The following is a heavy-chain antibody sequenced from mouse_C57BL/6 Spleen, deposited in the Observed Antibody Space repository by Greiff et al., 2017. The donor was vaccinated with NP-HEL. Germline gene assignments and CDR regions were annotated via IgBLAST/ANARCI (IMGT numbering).Heavy chain of an antibody. J-gene: IGHJ4*01. Sequence: EVKLMESGGGLVKPGGSLKLSCAASGFTFSDYGMHWVRQAPEKGLEWVAYISSGSGTINYADTVKGRFTISRDNATNTLFMQMTSLRSEDTAMYYCARLNWDRYAMDYWGQGTSVTVSS. CDR2: ISSGSGTI. D-gene: IGHD4-1*02. CDR1: GFTFSDYG. CDR3: ARLNWDRYAMDY. V-gene: IGHV5-17*01.